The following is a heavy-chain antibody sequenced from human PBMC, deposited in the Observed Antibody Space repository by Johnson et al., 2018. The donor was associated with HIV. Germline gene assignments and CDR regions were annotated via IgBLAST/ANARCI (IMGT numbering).Heavy chain of an antibody. CDR2: ISYDGSNK. D-gene: IGHD3-16*02. J-gene: IGHJ3*02. CDR3: ARDRTSYGWIHDAFDI. CDR1: GFTFSSYA. Sequence: QVQLVESGGGVVQPGRSLRLSCAASGFTFSSYAMHWVRQAPGKGLEWVAVISYDGSNKYYADSVKGRFTISRDNSKKTFYLQMNSLRTEDTALYYCARDRTSYGWIHDAFDIWGQGTMVTVSS. V-gene: IGHV3-30-3*01.